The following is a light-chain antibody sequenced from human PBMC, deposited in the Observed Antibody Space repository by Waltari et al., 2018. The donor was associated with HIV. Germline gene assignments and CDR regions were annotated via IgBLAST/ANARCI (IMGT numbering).Light chain of an antibody. V-gene: IGKV2-28*01. Sequence: VVMTQSPLSLLVSPGEPASVSCVSSQSLLHANGYQYLDWYLQKPGQTPQLLIYLGSNRASGIPDRFSGSSSGTNFTLNISRVEADDVGTYYCMQALQTPRTFGGGTKVQIK. CDR1: QSLLHANGYQY. J-gene: IGKJ4*01. CDR3: MQALQTPRT. CDR2: LGS.